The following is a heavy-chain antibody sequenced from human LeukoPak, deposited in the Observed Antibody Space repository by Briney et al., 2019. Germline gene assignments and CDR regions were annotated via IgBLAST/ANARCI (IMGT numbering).Heavy chain of an antibody. CDR2: INPNSGGT. CDR1: GYTFSSNG. CDR3: ARGLVGATVIDAFDI. J-gene: IGHJ3*02. V-gene: IGHV1-2*02. D-gene: IGHD1-26*01. Sequence: GASVKVSCTASGYTFSSNGISWVRQAPGQGLEWMGWINPNSGGTNYAQKFQGRVTMTRDTSISTAYMELSRLRSDDTAVYYCARGLVGATVIDAFDIWGQGTMVTVSS.